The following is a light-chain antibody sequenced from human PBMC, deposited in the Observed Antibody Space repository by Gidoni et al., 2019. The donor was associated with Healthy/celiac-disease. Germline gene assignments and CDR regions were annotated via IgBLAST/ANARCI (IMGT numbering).Light chain of an antibody. V-gene: IGLV1-44*01. Sequence: QSVLTQPPSASGTPGQRVTISCSGSSSNIVSNTVTLYQQRPGTAPKLLIYSNNQRPSGVPDRFSGSKSGTSASLAISGLQSEDEADYYCAAWDDSLNGDVVFGGGTKLTVL. CDR2: SNN. CDR3: AAWDDSLNGDVV. J-gene: IGLJ2*01. CDR1: SSNIVSNT.